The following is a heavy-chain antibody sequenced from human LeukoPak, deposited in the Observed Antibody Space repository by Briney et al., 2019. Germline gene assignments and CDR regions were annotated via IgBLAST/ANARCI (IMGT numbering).Heavy chain of an antibody. V-gene: IGHV1-69*02. Sequence: ASVKVSCKASGDTFSNYPINWVRQAPGQGLEWLGRIIPFLSLTNYAQNFQDRVTITADKSTSTAYMELSSLRSEDTAVYYCARSLNFASPMTFDYWGQGTLVTASS. CDR3: ARSLNFASPMTFDY. CDR2: IIPFLSLT. D-gene: IGHD3-16*01. CDR1: GDTFSNYP. J-gene: IGHJ4*02.